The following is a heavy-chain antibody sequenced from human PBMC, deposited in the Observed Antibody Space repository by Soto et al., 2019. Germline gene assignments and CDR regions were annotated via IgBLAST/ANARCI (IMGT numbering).Heavy chain of an antibody. CDR1: GGTFSSYA. CDR3: ARAFLYGSGSYYGWFDP. V-gene: IGHV1-69*13. Sequence: RASLKVSCKASGGTFSSYAISWVRQAPGQGLEWMGGIIPIFGTANYAQKFQGRVAITADESTSTAYMELSSLRSEDTAVYYCARAFLYGSGSYYGWFDPWGQG. D-gene: IGHD3-10*01. J-gene: IGHJ5*02. CDR2: IIPIFGTA.